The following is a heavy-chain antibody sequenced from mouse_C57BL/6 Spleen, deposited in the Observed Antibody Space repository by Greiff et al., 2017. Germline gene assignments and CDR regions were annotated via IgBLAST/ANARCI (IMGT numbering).Heavy chain of an antibody. D-gene: IGHD1-1*01. CDR3: AAVGSPWYFDY. V-gene: IGHV1-69*01. Sequence: VQLQQPGAELVMPGASVKLSCKASGYTFTSYWMHWVKQRPGQGLEWIGEIDPSDSYTNYNQKFKGKSTLTVDKSSSTAYMQLSSLTSEDSAVYYCAAVGSPWYFDYWGQGTTLTVSS. CDR1: GYTFTSYW. J-gene: IGHJ2*01. CDR2: IDPSDSYT.